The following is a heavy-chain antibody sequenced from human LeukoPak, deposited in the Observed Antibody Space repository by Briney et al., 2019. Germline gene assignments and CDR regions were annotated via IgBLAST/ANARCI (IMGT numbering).Heavy chain of an antibody. CDR2: IYYIGST. CDR1: GGSFSGYY. CDR3: ARIRFSDSNWFDP. J-gene: IGHJ5*02. D-gene: IGHD3-16*01. V-gene: IGHV4-59*08. Sequence: PSETLSLTCAVYGGSFSGYYGSWIRQPPGRGLEWIGYIYYIGSTNYNPSLKSRVTISVDTSKKQFSLKLSSVTAADTAVYYCARIRFSDSNWFDPWGEGTLVTVSS.